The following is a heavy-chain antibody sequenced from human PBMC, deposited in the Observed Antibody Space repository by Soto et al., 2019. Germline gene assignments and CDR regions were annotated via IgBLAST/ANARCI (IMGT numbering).Heavy chain of an antibody. J-gene: IGHJ4*02. Sequence: SETLSLTCTVSGGSISSSSYYWGWIRQPPGKGLEWIGSIYYSGSTYYNPSLKSRVTISVDTSKNQFSLKLSSVTAADTAVYYCARHTTYYYDSSGYYFDYWGQGTLVTVSS. D-gene: IGHD3-22*01. CDR3: ARHTTYYYDSSGYYFDY. CDR2: IYYSGST. CDR1: GGSISSSSYY. V-gene: IGHV4-39*01.